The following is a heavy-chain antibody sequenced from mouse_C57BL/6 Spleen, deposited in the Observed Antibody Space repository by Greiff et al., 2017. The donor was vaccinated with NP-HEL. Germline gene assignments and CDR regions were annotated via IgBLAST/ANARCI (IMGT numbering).Heavy chain of an antibody. Sequence: EVMLVESGGGLVQPGGSLSLSCAASGFTFTDYYMSWVRQPPGKALEWLGFIRNKANGYTTEYSASVKGRFTISRDTSQSILYLQMNALRAEESATYYCARYDYSNYGGGSGYAMDYWGQGTSVTVSS. V-gene: IGHV7-3*01. J-gene: IGHJ4*01. CDR2: IRNKANGYTT. D-gene: IGHD2-5*01. CDR1: GFTFTDYY. CDR3: ARYDYSNYGGGSGYAMDY.